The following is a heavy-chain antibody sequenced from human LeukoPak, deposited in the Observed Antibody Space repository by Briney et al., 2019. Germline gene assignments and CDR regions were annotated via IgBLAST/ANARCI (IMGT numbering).Heavy chain of an antibody. V-gene: IGHV4-38-2*01. D-gene: IGHD2-2*02. CDR3: ARRVLDCSSTSCYTGYALDI. CDR1: GYSISSGYY. Sequence: SETLSLTCAVSGYSISSGYYWGWIRQPPGKGLEWIGSIYHSGSTYYNPSLKSRVTISVDTSKNQFSLKLSSVTAADTAVYYCARRVLDCSSTSCYTGYALDIWGQGTMVTVSS. J-gene: IGHJ3*02. CDR2: IYHSGST.